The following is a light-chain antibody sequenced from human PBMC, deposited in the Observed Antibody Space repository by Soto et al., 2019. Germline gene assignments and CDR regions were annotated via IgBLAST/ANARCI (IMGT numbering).Light chain of an antibody. J-gene: IGKJ5*01. CDR2: DAS. CDR3: QQRISWPPIS. Sequence: EIVLTQSPATLSLSPGERATLSCRTSQSVNSYLAWYQQKRGQAPRLLIYDASNRAPGIPARFSGSGSGTDFTLTISSLEPEDFAVYYCQQRISWPPISFGQGTRLEIK. V-gene: IGKV3-11*01. CDR1: QSVNSY.